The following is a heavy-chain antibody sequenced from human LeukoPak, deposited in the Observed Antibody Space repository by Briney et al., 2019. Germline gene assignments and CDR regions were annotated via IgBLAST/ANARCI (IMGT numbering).Heavy chain of an antibody. CDR1: GGSISSSSYY. Sequence: SETLSLTCTVSGGSISSSSYYWGWIRQPPGKGLEWIGSIYYSGSTYYNPSLKSRVTISVDTSKNQFSLKLSSVTAADTAVYYCARAGVGARFDYWGQGTQVTVSS. V-gene: IGHV4-39*07. CDR2: IYYSGST. CDR3: ARAGVGARFDY. D-gene: IGHD1-26*01. J-gene: IGHJ4*02.